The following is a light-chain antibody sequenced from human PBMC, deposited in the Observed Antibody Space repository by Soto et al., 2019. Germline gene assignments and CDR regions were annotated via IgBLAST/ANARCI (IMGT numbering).Light chain of an antibody. CDR3: QQYDNPPLT. V-gene: IGKV1-33*01. Sequence: DIQMTQSPSSLSASVGDRVTITCQASQDIKNYLNWYQQKSGKAPKLLIYDASDLETAVPSRFSGSGSGTDFTFTINSLQPEDIATYYCQQYDNPPLTFGGGTKV. CDR2: DAS. CDR1: QDIKNY. J-gene: IGKJ4*01.